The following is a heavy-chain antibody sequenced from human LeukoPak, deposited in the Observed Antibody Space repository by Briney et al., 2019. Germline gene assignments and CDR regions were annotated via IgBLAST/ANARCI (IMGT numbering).Heavy chain of an antibody. CDR1: GGSISSYY. J-gene: IGHJ6*03. D-gene: IGHD2-2*01. Sequence: SETLSLTCTVSGGSISSYYWSWIRQPAGKGLEWIGRIYTSGSTNYNPSLKSRVTMSVDTSKNQFSLKLSSVTAADTAVYYCARDLVVPAAEQINYYYYYYMDVWGKGTTVTVSS. CDR3: ARDLVVPAAEQINYYYYYYMDV. CDR2: IYTSGST. V-gene: IGHV4-4*07.